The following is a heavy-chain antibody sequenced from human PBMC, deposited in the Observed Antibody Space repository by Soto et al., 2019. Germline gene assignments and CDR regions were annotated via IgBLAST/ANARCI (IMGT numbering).Heavy chain of an antibody. V-gene: IGHV1-18*01. CDR1: GYTLTRDY. Sequence: QVQLVQSGAEVKKPGASVKVSCSASGYTLTRDYITWVRQAPGQGLEWMGWISAYNSNTNYAQKLQGRVTMTTDTSTSTADMELRSLRSDDTAVYYCARDLPPLDYWGQGTLVTVSS. J-gene: IGHJ4*02. CDR3: ARDLPPLDY. CDR2: ISAYNSNT.